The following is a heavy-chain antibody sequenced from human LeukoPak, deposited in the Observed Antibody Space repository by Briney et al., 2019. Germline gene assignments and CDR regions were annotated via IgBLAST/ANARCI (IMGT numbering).Heavy chain of an antibody. J-gene: IGHJ5*02. V-gene: IGHV3-21*01. D-gene: IGHD5-18*01. Sequence: GGSLRLSCAASGFTFSSYSMNWVRQAPGKGLEWVSSISSSSTYTYYADSVKGRFTISRDNAKNSLYLQMNNLRAEDTAVYCCARDRGKRVETSMVGFPWGQGTLVTVSS. CDR2: ISSSSTYT. CDR3: ARDRGKRVETSMVGFP. CDR1: GFTFSSYS.